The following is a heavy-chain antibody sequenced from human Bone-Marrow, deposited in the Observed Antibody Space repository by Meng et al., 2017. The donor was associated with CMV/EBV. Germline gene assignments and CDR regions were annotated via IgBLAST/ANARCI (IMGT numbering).Heavy chain of an antibody. Sequence: GSLRLSCAVYGGSFSGYYWSWIRQPPGKGLEWIREINHSGSTNYNPSLKSRVTISVDTSKNQFSLKLSSVTAADTAVYYCARGVGDYDFWSGYRNWFDPWGQGTPVTVSS. V-gene: IGHV4-34*01. J-gene: IGHJ5*02. D-gene: IGHD3-3*01. CDR3: ARGVGDYDFWSGYRNWFDP. CDR2: INHSGST. CDR1: GGSFSGYY.